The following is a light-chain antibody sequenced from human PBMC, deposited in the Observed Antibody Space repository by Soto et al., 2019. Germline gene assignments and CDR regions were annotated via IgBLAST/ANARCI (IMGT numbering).Light chain of an antibody. CDR1: QSISSW. J-gene: IGKJ2*01. CDR3: QQSNT. CDR2: KAS. Sequence: DIQMTQSPSTLSASVGDRVTITCRASQSISSWLAWYQQKPGKAPKLLIYKASSLESGVPSRFSGSGSGTEFSLTTSSLQPDCFATCYCQQSNTFGQGTKLEIK. V-gene: IGKV1-5*03.